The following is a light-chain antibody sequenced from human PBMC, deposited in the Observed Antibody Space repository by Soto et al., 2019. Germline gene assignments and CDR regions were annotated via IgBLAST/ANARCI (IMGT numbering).Light chain of an antibody. CDR3: QQYESYPYT. CDR1: QSIQTW. Sequence: DIQMTQSPSTLSASVGDRVTISCRASQSIQTWLAWYQQRPGKAPNLLIFEASDLASGVSSRFSGSGSGAEFTLTISSLQADDFATYYCQQYESYPYTFGRGTRLEIK. CDR2: EAS. V-gene: IGKV1-5*01. J-gene: IGKJ2*01.